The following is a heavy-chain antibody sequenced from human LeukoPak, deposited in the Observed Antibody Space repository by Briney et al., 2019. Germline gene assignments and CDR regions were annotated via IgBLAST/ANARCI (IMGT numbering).Heavy chain of an antibody. Sequence: GGSLRLSCAASGFTFGSYSMNWVRRAPGKGLEWVSSISSSSSYIYYADSVKGRFTISRDNAKNSLYLQMNSLRAEDTAVYYCAREMYGDYGFDYWGQGTLVTVSS. CDR3: AREMYGDYGFDY. CDR1: GFTFGSYS. D-gene: IGHD4-17*01. J-gene: IGHJ4*02. V-gene: IGHV3-21*01. CDR2: ISSSSSYI.